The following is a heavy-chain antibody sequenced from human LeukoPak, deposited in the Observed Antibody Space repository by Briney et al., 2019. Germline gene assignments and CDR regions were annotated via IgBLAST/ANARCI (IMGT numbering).Heavy chain of an antibody. CDR2: MNPNSGNT. V-gene: IGHV1-8*01. Sequence: GASVKVSCKASGYTFTSYDINWVRQATGQGLEWMGWMNPNSGNTGYAQKFQGRVTMTRNTSISTAYMELSSLRSEDTAVYYCARGYRGRKLYYFDYWGQGTLVTVSS. CDR1: GYTFTSYD. D-gene: IGHD4-11*01. J-gene: IGHJ4*02. CDR3: ARGYRGRKLYYFDY.